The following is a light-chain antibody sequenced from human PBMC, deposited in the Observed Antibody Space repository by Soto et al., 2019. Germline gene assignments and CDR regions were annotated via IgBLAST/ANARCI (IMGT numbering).Light chain of an antibody. CDR3: QQHNNWPLT. Sequence: EIVMKHSVAALCVYPGERATLSCRASQSVSSNLAWYQQKPGQAPRLLVYGASTRATGIPARFSGSGSGTQFTLTISSLQSEDFAVYYCQQHNNWPLTSGGGTKVDIK. CDR2: GAS. V-gene: IGKV3-15*01. J-gene: IGKJ4*01. CDR1: QSVSSN.